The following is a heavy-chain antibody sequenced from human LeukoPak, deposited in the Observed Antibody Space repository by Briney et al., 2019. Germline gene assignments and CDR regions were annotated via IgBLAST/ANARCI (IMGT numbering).Heavy chain of an antibody. CDR1: GFTFSSYA. CDR2: ISGSGGST. D-gene: IGHD1-26*01. Sequence: GGSLRLSCAASGFTFSSYAMGWVRQAPGKGLEWVSAISGSGGSTYYADSVKGRFTISRDNSKNTLYLQMNSLGAEDTAVYYCAKVSRSYTYFDYWGQGTLVTVSS. V-gene: IGHV3-23*01. J-gene: IGHJ4*02. CDR3: AKVSRSYTYFDY.